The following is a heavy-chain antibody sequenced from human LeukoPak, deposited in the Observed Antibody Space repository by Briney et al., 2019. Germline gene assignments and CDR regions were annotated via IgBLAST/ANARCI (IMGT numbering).Heavy chain of an antibody. Sequence: GGSLRLSCAASGSTFSSYSMNWVRQAPGKGLEWVSVIYSGGSTYYSDYVKGGCTISRENNKKTLYLQKNSLRAEDTAVYYCAKEVRYNWSPLHYWGQGTLVTVSS. CDR3: AKEVRYNWSPLHY. V-gene: IGHV3-53*01. CDR1: GSTFSSYS. CDR2: IYSGGST. J-gene: IGHJ4*02. D-gene: IGHD1-20*01.